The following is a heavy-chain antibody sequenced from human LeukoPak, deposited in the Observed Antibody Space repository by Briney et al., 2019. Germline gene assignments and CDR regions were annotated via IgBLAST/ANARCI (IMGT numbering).Heavy chain of an antibody. J-gene: IGHJ4*02. CDR2: IIPILGIA. CDR1: GGAFSSYT. D-gene: IGHD4-11*01. Sequence: SVKVSCKASGGAFSSYTISWVRQAPGQGLEWMGRIIPILGIANYAQKFQGRVTITADKSTSTAYMELSSLRSEDTAVYYCTHYSNYRYYFDYWGQGTLVTVSS. V-gene: IGHV1-69*02. CDR3: THYSNYRYYFDY.